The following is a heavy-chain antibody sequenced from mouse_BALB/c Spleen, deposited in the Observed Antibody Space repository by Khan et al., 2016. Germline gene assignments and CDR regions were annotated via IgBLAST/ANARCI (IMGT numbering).Heavy chain of an antibody. D-gene: IGHD1-1*01. CDR1: VFNIKDYY. J-gene: IGHJ2*01. CDR2: IDPENGDT. V-gene: IGHV14-4*02. Sequence: VRLQQSGAELVRSGASVKLSCTASVFNIKDYYMHWVKQRPEQGLEWIGWIDPENGDTEYAPKFQGKATMTADTSSNAPYLQFSSLTSEDSAVYYCNASYCGSDVYFDYWGQGTTLTVSS. CDR3: NASYCGSDVYFDY.